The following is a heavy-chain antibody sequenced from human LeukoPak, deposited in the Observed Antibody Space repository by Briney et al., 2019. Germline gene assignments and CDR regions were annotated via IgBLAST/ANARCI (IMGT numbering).Heavy chain of an antibody. CDR3: AKSFGYSRSWFDN. CDR1: GFAFSGYW. J-gene: IGHJ4*02. CDR2: ITGDGSST. Sequence: GGSLRLSCAASGFAFSGYWMHWVRQPPGKGLVWVSRITGDGSSTTYADSVKGRFTISRDNSKNTLYLQMNSLRVGDTAVYYCAKSFGYSRSWFDNWGQGTLVTVSS. D-gene: IGHD6-13*01. V-gene: IGHV3-74*01.